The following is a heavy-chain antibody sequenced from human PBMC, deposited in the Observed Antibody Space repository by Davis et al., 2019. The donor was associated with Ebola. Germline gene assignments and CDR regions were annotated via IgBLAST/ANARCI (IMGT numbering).Heavy chain of an antibody. CDR3: AKDRGYEGGYFDY. D-gene: IGHD5-12*01. CDR1: GYTFTSYD. Sequence: ASVKVSCKASGYTFTSYDINWVRQATGQGLEWMGWMNPNSGNTGYAQKFQGRVTMTRNTSISTAYMELSSLRAEDTAVYYCAKDRGYEGGYFDYWGQGTLVTVSS. CDR2: MNPNSGNT. J-gene: IGHJ4*02. V-gene: IGHV1-8*01.